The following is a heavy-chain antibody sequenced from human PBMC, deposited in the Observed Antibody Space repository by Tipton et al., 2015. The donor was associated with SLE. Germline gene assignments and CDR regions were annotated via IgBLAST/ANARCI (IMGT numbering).Heavy chain of an antibody. CDR3: ARQLGWGDPFAFDC. J-gene: IGHJ4*02. V-gene: IGHV4-59*08. CDR2: ISDSGTT. D-gene: IGHD2-21*01. Sequence: LRLSCTVSDDSISGYYWSWIRQPPGKGLEWIGYISDSGTTKENPSLKSRVTMSIDTSNKQFSLKLSSLTAADTAVYYCARQLGWGDPFAFDCWGQGTLVTVSS. CDR1: DDSISGYY.